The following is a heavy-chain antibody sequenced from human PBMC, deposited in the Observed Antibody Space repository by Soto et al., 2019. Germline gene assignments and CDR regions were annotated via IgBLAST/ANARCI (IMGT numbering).Heavy chain of an antibody. CDR3: ARGSSIAGLYYGMDV. J-gene: IGHJ6*02. V-gene: IGHV4-31*03. CDR2: NYYSGIT. Sequence: QVQLQESGPGLVKPSQTLSLTCTVSGGSISSGGYYWTWIRQHPGKGLEWIGYNYYSGITYYNPSLTSRVTISLDTSKNLSSLKRSSVTAADTAVYYCARGSSIAGLYYGMDVWGQGTTVTVSS. D-gene: IGHD6-6*01. CDR1: GGSISSGGYY.